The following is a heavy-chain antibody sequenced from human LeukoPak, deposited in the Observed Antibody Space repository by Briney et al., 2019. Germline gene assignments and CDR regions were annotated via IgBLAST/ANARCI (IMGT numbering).Heavy chain of an antibody. CDR1: GGSISSYY. Sequence: SETLSLTCTVSGGSISSYYWSWIRQPPGKGLEWIGYMYNSGTTNYNPSLKSRVTISVDTSKNHLSLRLSSVTAADTAVYYCARAPHSYDSGTYSVQHYFDLWGRGTLVTVSS. CDR3: ARAPHSYDSGTYSVQHYFDL. D-gene: IGHD3-22*01. J-gene: IGHJ2*01. CDR2: MYNSGTT. V-gene: IGHV4-59*01.